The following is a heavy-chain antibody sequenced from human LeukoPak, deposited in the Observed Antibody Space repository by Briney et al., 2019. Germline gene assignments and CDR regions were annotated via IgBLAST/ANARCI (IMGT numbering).Heavy chain of an antibody. D-gene: IGHD5-24*01. CDR3: ARDLSNYYFDY. J-gene: IGHJ4*02. V-gene: IGHV4-34*01. Sequence: LETLSLTCAVYGGSFSGYYWSWIRQPPGKGLEWIGEINHSGSTNYNPSLKSRVTISVDTSKNQFSLKLSSVTAADTAVYYCARDLSNYYFDYWGQGTLVTVSS. CDR2: INHSGST. CDR1: GGSFSGYY.